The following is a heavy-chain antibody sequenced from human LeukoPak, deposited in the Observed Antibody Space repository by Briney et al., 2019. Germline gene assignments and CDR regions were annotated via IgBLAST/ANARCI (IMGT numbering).Heavy chain of an antibody. D-gene: IGHD2-2*01. J-gene: IGHJ3*02. CDR3: ARYHCSNSNCNLKGAFDS. Sequence: ALVKVSCKASGYTFTSYGIIWVRQAPGQGLEWMGWISAYNGNTNYAQKLQGRVTMTTDTSTSTAYMELRSLRSDDTAVYYCARYHCSNSNCNLKGAFDSWGQGTMVTVSS. CDR1: GYTFTSYG. CDR2: ISAYNGNT. V-gene: IGHV1-18*01.